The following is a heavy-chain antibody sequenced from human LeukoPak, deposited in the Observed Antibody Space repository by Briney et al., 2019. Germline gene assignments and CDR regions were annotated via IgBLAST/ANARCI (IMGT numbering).Heavy chain of an antibody. D-gene: IGHD2-21*01. CDR3: GRRFCNSCPLDF. V-gene: IGHV3-66*04. CDR2: FHAGGGP. Sequence: GGSLRLSCVGSGFNVTTNNMYWVRQAPGKGLECVSAFHAGGGPDYADSVRDRFTISRDNSKNTLYLQMNSLRAEDTAVYFCGRRFCNSCPLDFWGQGTLVTVTS. J-gene: IGHJ4*02. CDR1: GFNVTTNN.